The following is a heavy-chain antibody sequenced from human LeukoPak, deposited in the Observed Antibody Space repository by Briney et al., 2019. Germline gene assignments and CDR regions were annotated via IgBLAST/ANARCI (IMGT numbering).Heavy chain of an antibody. D-gene: IGHD3-10*01. CDR2: FDPEDGET. J-gene: IGHJ5*02. CDR1: GYTLTELS. CDR3: ATSTGDPLDYYGSGSYYNWFDP. Sequence: ASVKVSCKVSGYTLTELSMHWVRQAPGKGLEWMGGFDPEDGETIYAQKFQGRVTMTEDTSTDTAYMELSSLRSEDTAVYYCATSTGDPLDYYGSGSYYNWFDPWGQGTLVTVSS. V-gene: IGHV1-24*01.